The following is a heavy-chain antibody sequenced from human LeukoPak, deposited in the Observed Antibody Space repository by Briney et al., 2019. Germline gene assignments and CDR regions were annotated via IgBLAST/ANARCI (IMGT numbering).Heavy chain of an antibody. CDR2: IYYSGST. D-gene: IGHD5-18*01. CDR1: GGSISSYY. Sequence: SETLSLTCTVSGGSISSYYWSWIRQPPGKGLEWIGYIYYSGSTNYNPSLKSRVTISVDTSKNQFSPKLSSVTAADTAVYYCARDRGYSYGIDYWGQGTLVTVSS. J-gene: IGHJ4*02. CDR3: ARDRGYSYGIDY. V-gene: IGHV4-59*01.